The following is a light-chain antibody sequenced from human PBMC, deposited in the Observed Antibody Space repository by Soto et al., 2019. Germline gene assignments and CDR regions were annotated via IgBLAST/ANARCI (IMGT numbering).Light chain of an antibody. CDR2: GAS. Sequence: EIVLTQSPGTLSLSPGERATLSCRASQSVGSSLSWYQQKPGQAPRLLFYGASNRATAIPDRFSGSGFGTDFTLTITRLEPEDFAVYYCQQYGDSPQTFGPGTKGES. J-gene: IGKJ1*01. CDR1: QSVGSS. V-gene: IGKV3-20*01. CDR3: QQYGDSPQT.